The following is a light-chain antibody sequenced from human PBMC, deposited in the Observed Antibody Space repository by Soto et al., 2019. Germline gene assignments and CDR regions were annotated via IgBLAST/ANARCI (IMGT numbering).Light chain of an antibody. Sequence: QSALTQPASVSGSPGQSITISCTGTSSDIGVYNYVSWYQQHPGKAPKLVICEVSNRPSGVSSRFSGSKSGNTASLTISGLRAEDEADYYCQSFDRTNQVFGGGTKLTVL. V-gene: IGLV2-14*03. CDR3: QSFDRTNQV. CDR1: SSDIGVYNY. J-gene: IGLJ3*02. CDR2: EVS.